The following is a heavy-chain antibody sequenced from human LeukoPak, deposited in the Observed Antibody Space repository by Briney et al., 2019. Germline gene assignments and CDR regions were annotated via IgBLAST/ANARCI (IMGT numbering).Heavy chain of an antibody. CDR3: ARHLSGTTTAHYFDL. D-gene: IGHD4-17*01. Sequence: SETLSLTCTVSGASISSGRNYWGWVRQSTGKGLEWIASVYFSGSSQYNPSLVSRAFISVDSSKNQVSLRLDSVSAADSAVYHCARHLSGTTTAHYFDLWGQGTLVTVSS. CDR1: GASISSGRNY. J-gene: IGHJ4*02. V-gene: IGHV4-39*01. CDR2: VYFSGSS.